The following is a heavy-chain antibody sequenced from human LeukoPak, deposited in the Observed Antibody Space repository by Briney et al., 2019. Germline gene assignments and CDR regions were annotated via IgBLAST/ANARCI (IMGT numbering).Heavy chain of an antibody. CDR3: ARGPPYDFWSGYYSHSYYYYGMDV. CDR2: MNPSSGNT. D-gene: IGHD3-3*01. V-gene: IGHV1-8*01. CDR1: GYTFTSYD. J-gene: IGHJ6*02. Sequence: ASVKVSCKASGYTFTSYDINWVRQATGQGLEWMGWMNPSSGNTGYAQKFQGRVTMTRNTSISTAYMELSSLRSEDTAVYYCARGPPYDFWSGYYSHSYYYYGMDVWGQGTTVTVSS.